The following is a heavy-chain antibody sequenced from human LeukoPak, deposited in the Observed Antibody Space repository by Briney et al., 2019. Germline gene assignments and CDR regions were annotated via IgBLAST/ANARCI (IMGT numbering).Heavy chain of an antibody. V-gene: IGHV3-21*01. CDR1: GFTFSSYS. CDR2: ISSSSSYI. D-gene: IGHD2-15*01. J-gene: IGHJ4*02. Sequence: GGSLRLSCAAPGFTFSSYSMNWVRQAPGKGLEWASSISSSSSYIYYADSVKGRLTISRDNAKNSLYLQMNSLRAEDTAVYYCARDKGTMGLVRAWYPFDYWGQGTLVTVSS. CDR3: ARDKGTMGLVRAWYPFDY.